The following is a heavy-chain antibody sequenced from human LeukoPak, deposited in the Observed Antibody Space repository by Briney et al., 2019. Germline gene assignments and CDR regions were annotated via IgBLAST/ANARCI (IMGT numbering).Heavy chain of an antibody. Sequence: RGCLRLSCAVSGFPFSIDWMSWVRHAPGEGLEWVANIKQDVSGKYYVDSVKGAFTISTDNAKKSLYLQTNSLRAEDTAVYYCARDRHWGILAGTNFDYWGQGTLVTVSS. V-gene: IGHV3-7*01. CDR3: ARDRHWGILAGTNFDY. CDR1: GFPFSIDW. J-gene: IGHJ4*02. D-gene: IGHD6-13*01. CDR2: IKQDVSGK.